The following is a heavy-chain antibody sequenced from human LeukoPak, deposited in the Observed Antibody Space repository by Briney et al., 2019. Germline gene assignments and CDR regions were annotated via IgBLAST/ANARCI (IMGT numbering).Heavy chain of an antibody. CDR3: TREPRP. CDR1: GGSISGYY. V-gene: IGHV4-4*07. CDR2: IYAGGSA. J-gene: IGHJ5*02. Sequence: SETLSLTCTVSGGSISGYYWTWIRQPPGKGLEWIGRIYAGGSASYNPSLKSRVTMSADLSKNQISLKLTSVTAADTAMYYCTREPRPWGQGTLVTVSS.